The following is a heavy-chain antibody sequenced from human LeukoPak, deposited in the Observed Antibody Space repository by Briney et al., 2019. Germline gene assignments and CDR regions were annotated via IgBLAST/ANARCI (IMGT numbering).Heavy chain of an antibody. Sequence: PSETLSLTCTVSGGSISSSSYYWGWIRQPPGKGLEWIGSIYYSGSTYYNPSLKSRVTISVDTSKNQFSLKLSSVTAADTAVYYCARLDGDSYYYYYGMDVWGQGTTVTVSS. CDR3: ARLDGDSYYYYYGMDV. D-gene: IGHD4-17*01. CDR2: IYYSGST. CDR1: GGSISSSSYY. J-gene: IGHJ6*02. V-gene: IGHV4-39*01.